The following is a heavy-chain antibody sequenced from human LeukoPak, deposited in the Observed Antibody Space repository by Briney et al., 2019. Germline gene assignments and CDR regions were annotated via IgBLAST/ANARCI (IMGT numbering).Heavy chain of an antibody. CDR3: ARGTRVFVLRYFDWLSARTDRNFDP. D-gene: IGHD3-9*01. V-gene: IGHV3-30*01. CDR2: ISYDGSNK. Sequence: TGGSLRLSCAASGFTFSSYAMHWVRQAPGKGLEWVAVISYDGSNKYYADSVKGRFTISRDNSKNTLYLQMNSLRAEDTAVYYCARGTRVFVLRYFDWLSARTDRNFDPWGQGTLVTVSS. J-gene: IGHJ5*02. CDR1: GFTFSSYA.